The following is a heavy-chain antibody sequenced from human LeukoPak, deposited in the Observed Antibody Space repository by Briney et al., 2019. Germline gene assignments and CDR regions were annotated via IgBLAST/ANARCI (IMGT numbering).Heavy chain of an antibody. CDR1: GFTFNKSW. J-gene: IGHJ1*01. Sequence: SGGSLRLSCGASGFTFNKSWMTWVRQPPGKGLEWVGNINDDGSERHYVDSVKGRFTISRDNAKNSLYLQMNNLRVEDTAVYYCARGTEGFGESQYWGQGTLVTVSS. D-gene: IGHD3-10*01. V-gene: IGHV3-7*03. CDR3: ARGTEGFGESQY. CDR2: INDDGSER.